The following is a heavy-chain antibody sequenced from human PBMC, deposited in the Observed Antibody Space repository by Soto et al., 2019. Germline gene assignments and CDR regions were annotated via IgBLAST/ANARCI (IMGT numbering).Heavy chain of an antibody. J-gene: IGHJ4*02. CDR2: ISSSSSYT. CDR1: GFTFSEYY. D-gene: IGHD5-12*01. Sequence: QVQLVESGGGLVKPGGTLRLSCAASGFTFSEYYMSWIRQAPGKEMEWVSYISSSSSYTNYADSVKGRFTISRDNAKNSLYLQMNSLRAEDTAVYYCARDHHRYSGYDYVDYWGQGTLVTVSS. V-gene: IGHV3-11*05. CDR3: ARDHHRYSGYDYVDY.